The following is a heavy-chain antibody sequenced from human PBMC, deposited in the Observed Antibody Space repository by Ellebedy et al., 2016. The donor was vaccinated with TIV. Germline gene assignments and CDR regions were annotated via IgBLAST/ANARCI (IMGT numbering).Heavy chain of an antibody. J-gene: IGHJ5*02. CDR3: TRDADILTNYYSVGWFDP. CDR2: INSDGSST. V-gene: IGHV3-74*01. D-gene: IGHD3-9*01. Sequence: GESLKISCAASGFTFSSYWMHWVRQAPGKGLVWVSRINSDGSSTTYADSVKGRFTISRDNAKNTLYLQMNSLRAEDTAVYYCTRDADILTNYYSVGWFDPWGQGALVTVSS. CDR1: GFTFSSYW.